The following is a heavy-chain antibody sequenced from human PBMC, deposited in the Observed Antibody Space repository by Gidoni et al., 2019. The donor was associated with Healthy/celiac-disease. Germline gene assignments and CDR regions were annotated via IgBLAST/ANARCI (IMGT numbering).Heavy chain of an antibody. Sequence: QVQLMQSGAEVTKPWASVNVSCKAYGYTFTGYYMHWVRQAPGQGLEWMGWINPNSGGTNYAQKFQGWVTMTRDTSISTAYMELSRLRSDDTAVYYCARERWELRAKYGMDVWGQGTTVTVSS. J-gene: IGHJ6*02. CDR3: ARERWELRAKYGMDV. D-gene: IGHD1-26*01. CDR1: GYTFTGYY. CDR2: INPNSGGT. V-gene: IGHV1-2*04.